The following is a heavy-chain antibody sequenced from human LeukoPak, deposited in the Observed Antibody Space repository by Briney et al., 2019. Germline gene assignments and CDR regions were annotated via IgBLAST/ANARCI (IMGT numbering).Heavy chain of an antibody. D-gene: IGHD5-18*01. J-gene: IGHJ3*02. CDR1: GFTFSDHY. CDR3: ATALDTAMAYDGFNI. V-gene: IGHV3-72*01. CDR2: TRNKANSYTT. Sequence: GGSLRLSCAASGFTFSDHYMDWVRQAPGKGLESVGRTRNKANSYTTEYAASVKGRFTISRDDSKNSLYLQMNSLRAEDTAVYYCATALDTAMAYDGFNIWGQGTMVTVSS.